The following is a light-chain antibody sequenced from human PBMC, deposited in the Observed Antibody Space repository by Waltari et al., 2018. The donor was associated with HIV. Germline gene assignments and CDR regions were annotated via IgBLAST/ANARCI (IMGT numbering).Light chain of an antibody. Sequence: SYELTQPPSVSVSPGQTASIPCSGDKLGDKYACWYQHKPGQSPVLVIYQDSKRPSGIPVRFSGSNTGNTATLTISWTQAMEEADYYCQAWDSSAVVFGGGTKLTVL. CDR2: QDS. J-gene: IGLJ2*01. CDR1: KLGDKY. V-gene: IGLV3-1*01. CDR3: QAWDSSAVV.